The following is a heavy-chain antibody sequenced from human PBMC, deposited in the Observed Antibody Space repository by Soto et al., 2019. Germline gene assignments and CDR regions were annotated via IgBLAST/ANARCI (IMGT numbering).Heavy chain of an antibody. CDR2: IYYSGST. CDR3: ARGGYSSSWYHPYFEY. Sequence: SETLSLTCTVSGGSISSYYWSWIRQPPGKGLEWIGYIYYSGSTNYNPSLKSRVTISVDTSKNQFSLKLSSVTAADTAVYYCARGGYSSSWYHPYFEYWGQGTLVTVSS. D-gene: IGHD6-13*01. CDR1: GGSISSYY. V-gene: IGHV4-59*01. J-gene: IGHJ4*02.